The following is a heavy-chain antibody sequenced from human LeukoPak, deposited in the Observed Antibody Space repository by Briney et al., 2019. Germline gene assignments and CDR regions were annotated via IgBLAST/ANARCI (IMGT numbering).Heavy chain of an antibody. CDR2: IYTSGST. CDR1: GGSISSYY. Sequence: SETLSLTCTVPGGSISSYYWSWIRQPPGKGLEWIGYIYTSGSTNYDPSLKSRVTISVDTSKNQFSLKLSSVTAADTAVYYCASAKIAAAGPFDYWGQGTLVTVSS. V-gene: IGHV4-4*09. CDR3: ASAKIAAAGPFDY. J-gene: IGHJ4*02. D-gene: IGHD6-13*01.